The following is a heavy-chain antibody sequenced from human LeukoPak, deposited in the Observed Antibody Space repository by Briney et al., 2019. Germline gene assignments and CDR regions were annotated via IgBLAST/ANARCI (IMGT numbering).Heavy chain of an antibody. V-gene: IGHV4-34*01. CDR2: LYYTGTT. D-gene: IGHD2-21*01. CDR3: ARHLISNPSYFDY. CDR1: GGSFSGYY. J-gene: IGHJ4*02. Sequence: SETLSLTCAVYGGSFSGYYLSWIRQPPGKGLEWIGNLYYTGTTYYNPSLKSRISISVDTSNNQFSLKLRSVTAADTAVYYCARHLISNPSYFDYWGQGTLVTVSS.